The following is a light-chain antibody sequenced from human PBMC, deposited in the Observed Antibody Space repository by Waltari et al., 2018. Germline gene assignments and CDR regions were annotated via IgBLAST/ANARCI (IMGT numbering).Light chain of an antibody. CDR3: QHHVRLPTT. CDR2: GAH. Sequence: IVLTQSPGTLYLSPGERATLSCRASQTVSTYWAWYQQKPGQAPRLLIYGAHSRAAGIPDRFSGSGYGTDFSLTISRLEPEDFAVYYCQHHVRLPTTFGQGTRVEIK. CDR1: QTVSTY. V-gene: IGKV3-20*01. J-gene: IGKJ1*01.